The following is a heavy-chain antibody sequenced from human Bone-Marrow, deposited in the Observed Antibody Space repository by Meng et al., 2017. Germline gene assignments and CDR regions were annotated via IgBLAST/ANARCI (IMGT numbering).Heavy chain of an antibody. CDR1: GYTFTSHV. D-gene: IGHD1-26*01. CDR2: INTASGNT. J-gene: IGHJ4*02. CDR3: ARLYSSSYYPYDY. V-gene: IGHV1-3*04. Sequence: ASVKVSCKASGYTFTSHVIHWVRQTPGQRPEWLGWINTASGNTRYSQKFQGRVTITRDTSATTAYMELSGLRSEDTAIYYCARLYSSSYYPYDYWDQGTLVTVSS.